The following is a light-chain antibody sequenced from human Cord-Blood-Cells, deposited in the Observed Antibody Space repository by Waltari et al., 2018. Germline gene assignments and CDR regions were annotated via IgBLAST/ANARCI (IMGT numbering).Light chain of an antibody. CDR1: SSDVGGYNY. Sequence: QSALTQPRSVSGSPGQSVTISCTGTSSDVGGYNYVSWYQQHPGKAPKLMIYDVSKRPSGVPDRFAGSESGNAASRTISGLQAEDEAAYCCCSYAGSYTVVFGGGTKLTGL. V-gene: IGLV2-11*01. CDR3: CSYAGSYTVV. CDR2: DVS. J-gene: IGLJ2*01.